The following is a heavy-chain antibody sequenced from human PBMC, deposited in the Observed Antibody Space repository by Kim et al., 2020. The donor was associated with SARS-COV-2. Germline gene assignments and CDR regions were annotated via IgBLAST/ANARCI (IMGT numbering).Heavy chain of an antibody. Sequence: LKSRVTISVDTSKNQFSLKLSSVTAADTAVYYCARGHCSGGSCYFRWFDPWGQGTLVTVSS. D-gene: IGHD2-15*01. J-gene: IGHJ5*02. V-gene: IGHV4-31*02. CDR3: ARGHCSGGSCYFRWFDP.